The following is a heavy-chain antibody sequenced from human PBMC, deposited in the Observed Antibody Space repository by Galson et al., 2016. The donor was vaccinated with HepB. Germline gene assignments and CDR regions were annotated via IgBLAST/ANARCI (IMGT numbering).Heavy chain of an antibody. Sequence: SVKVSCKASGYSFTSHSISWVRQAPGQGLEWMGYITTYSGDTYYAPNLQGRVTMTTDTSTRTAYMELRSLRPDDTAVYYCARDRDSYGSGSDYWGQGTLVTVSS. CDR1: GYSFTSHS. V-gene: IGHV1-18*01. CDR2: ITTYSGDT. CDR3: ARDRDSYGSGSDY. J-gene: IGHJ4*02. D-gene: IGHD3-10*01.